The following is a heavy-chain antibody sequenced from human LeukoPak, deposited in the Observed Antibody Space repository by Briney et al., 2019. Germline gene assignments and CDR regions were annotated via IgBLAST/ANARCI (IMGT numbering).Heavy chain of an antibody. J-gene: IGHJ4*02. CDR3: ARSSRELGGYAPWELMPPFDY. CDR1: GFTFSSYR. Sequence: GGSLRLSCAASGFTFSSYRMNWVRQAPGKGLEWLSYISSSSRTIYYADSVKGRFTISRDNAKNSLKLQMNSLRVEDTAVYYCARSSRELGGYAPWELMPPFDYWGQGTLVTVSS. V-gene: IGHV3-48*01. CDR2: ISSSSRTI. D-gene: IGHD1-7*01.